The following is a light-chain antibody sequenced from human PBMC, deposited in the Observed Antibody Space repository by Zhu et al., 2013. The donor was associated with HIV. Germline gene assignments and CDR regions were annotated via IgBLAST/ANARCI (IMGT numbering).Light chain of an antibody. CDR3: QQYYSTLSP. J-gene: IGKJ1*01. Sequence: DIVMTQSPDSLAVSLGERATINCKSSQSVLYSSNNKNYLAWYQQKPGQPPKLLIYWASTRESGVPDRFSGSGSGTDFTLTISSLQAEDVAVYYCQQYYSTLSPFGQGTKVKSN. CDR2: WAS. CDR1: QSVLYSSNNKNY. V-gene: IGKV4-1*01.